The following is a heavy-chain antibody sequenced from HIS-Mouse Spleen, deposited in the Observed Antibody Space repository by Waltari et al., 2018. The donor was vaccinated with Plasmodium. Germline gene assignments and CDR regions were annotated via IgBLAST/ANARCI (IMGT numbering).Heavy chain of an antibody. CDR3: ARDLAAAGHFDY. CDR2: INPNSGGT. V-gene: IGHV1-2*02. Sequence: QVQLVQSGAEVKKPGASVKVSCQASGYTFPCYYMPWVRQAPGQGLEWMGWINPNSGGTNYAQKFQGRVTMTRDTSISTAYMELSRLRSDDTAVYYCARDLAAAGHFDYWGQGTLVTVSS. D-gene: IGHD6-13*01. CDR1: GYTFPCYY. J-gene: IGHJ4*02.